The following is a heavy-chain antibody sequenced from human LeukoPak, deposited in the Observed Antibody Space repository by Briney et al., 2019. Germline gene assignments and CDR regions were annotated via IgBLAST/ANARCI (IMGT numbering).Heavy chain of an antibody. Sequence: SETLSLTCTVSGGSTSSYYWSWIRQPPGKGLEWIGYIYYSGSTNYNPSLKSRVTISVDTSKNQFSLKLSSVTAADTAVYYCARGGGHYDFWSGYYSYYFDYWGQGTLVTVSS. J-gene: IGHJ4*02. D-gene: IGHD3-3*01. CDR2: IYYSGST. CDR1: GGSTSSYY. CDR3: ARGGGHYDFWSGYYSYYFDY. V-gene: IGHV4-59*01.